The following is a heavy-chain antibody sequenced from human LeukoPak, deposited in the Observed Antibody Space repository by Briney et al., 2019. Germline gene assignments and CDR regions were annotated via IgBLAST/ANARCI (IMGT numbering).Heavy chain of an antibody. D-gene: IGHD3-9*01. V-gene: IGHV3-23*01. J-gene: IGHJ4*02. CDR3: AEGVPQYHYDILTGPLDY. CDR2: ISGSGGST. CDR1: GFTFSSYA. Sequence: GGSLRLSCAASGFTFSSYAMSWVRQAPGKGLEWVSAISGSGGSTYYADSVKGRFTISRDNSKNTLYLQMNSLRAEDTAVYYCAEGVPQYHYDILTGPLDYWGQGTLVTVSS.